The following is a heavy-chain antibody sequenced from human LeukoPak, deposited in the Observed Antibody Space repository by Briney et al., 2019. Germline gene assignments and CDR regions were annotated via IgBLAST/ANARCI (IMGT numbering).Heavy chain of an antibody. Sequence: GGSLRLSCAASGFTFSSYAMSWVRQAPGKGLEWVAVIWYDGSNKYYADSVKGRFTISRDNSKNTLYLQMNSLRAEDTAVYYCARVSVVVTAILDAFDIWGQGTMVTVSS. CDR2: IWYDGSNK. J-gene: IGHJ3*02. CDR1: GFTFSSYA. D-gene: IGHD2-21*02. CDR3: ARVSVVVTAILDAFDI. V-gene: IGHV3-33*08.